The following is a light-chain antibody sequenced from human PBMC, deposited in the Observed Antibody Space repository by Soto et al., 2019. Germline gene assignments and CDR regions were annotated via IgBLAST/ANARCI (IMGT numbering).Light chain of an antibody. CDR3: QQYGGSPLT. V-gene: IGKV3-20*01. CDR1: QSVTSSY. J-gene: IGKJ2*01. CDR2: GAS. Sequence: EIVLTQSPGTLSLSPGERATLSCRASQSVTSSYLAWYQHRPGQAPRLLIYGASSMATGIPDRFSGSGSGTDFTITISRLEPEDFAVYYCQQYGGSPLTFGQGTKVEIK.